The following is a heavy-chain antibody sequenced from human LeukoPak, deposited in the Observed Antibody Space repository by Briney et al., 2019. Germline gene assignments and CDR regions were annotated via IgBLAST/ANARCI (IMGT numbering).Heavy chain of an antibody. CDR3: ARGDSGSYYFDY. CDR1: GFTFSSYS. Sequence: GGSLRLSCAASGFTFSSYSMNWVRQAPGKGLEWVSSISSSSSYIYYADSVKGRFTISRDNTKNSLYLQMNSLRAEDTAVYYCARGDSGSYYFDYWGQGTLVTVSS. D-gene: IGHD1-26*01. J-gene: IGHJ4*02. CDR2: ISSSSSYI. V-gene: IGHV3-21*01.